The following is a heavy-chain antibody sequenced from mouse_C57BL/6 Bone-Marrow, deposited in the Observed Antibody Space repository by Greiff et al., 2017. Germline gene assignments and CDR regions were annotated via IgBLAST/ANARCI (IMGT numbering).Heavy chain of an antibody. CDR3: ASLGGYYDYFAY. Sequence: VQLQQPGAELVKPGASVKLSCKASGYTFTSYWMHWVKQRPGQGLEWIGMIHPNSGSTNYNEKFKSKATLTVDKSSSTAYMQLSSLTSEDSAVXYCASLGGYYDYFAYWGQGTLVTVSA. V-gene: IGHV1-64*01. CDR1: GYTFTSYW. J-gene: IGHJ3*01. D-gene: IGHD2-4*01. CDR2: IHPNSGST.